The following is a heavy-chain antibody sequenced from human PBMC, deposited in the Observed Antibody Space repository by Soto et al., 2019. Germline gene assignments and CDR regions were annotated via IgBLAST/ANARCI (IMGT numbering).Heavy chain of an antibody. CDR3: AKDLQSYGDYDYYCYGRDV. CDR1: GFTFSTYG. CDR2: ISYDGTNK. D-gene: IGHD4-17*01. J-gene: IGHJ6*02. Sequence: QVQLVESGGGEVQPGRSLTISCAASGFTFSTYGMHWVRQTPGKGLEWVAVISYDGTNKFYSDSVKGRFTISRDNFKNTLTLHMNSLRADDTAVYSCAKDLQSYGDYDYYCYGRDVWGLGTRVTVSS. V-gene: IGHV3-30*18.